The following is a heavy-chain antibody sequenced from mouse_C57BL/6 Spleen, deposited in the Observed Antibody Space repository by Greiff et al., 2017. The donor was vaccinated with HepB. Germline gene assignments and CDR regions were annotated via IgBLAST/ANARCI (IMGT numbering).Heavy chain of an antibody. Sequence: QVQLKESDAELVKPGASVKISCKVSGYTFTDHTIHWMKQRPEQGLEWIGYIYPRDGRTKYNEKFKGKATLIADKSSSTAYMQHHSLTSEDSAVYFCARIDDGYDYFEYRGQGTTLTVSS. CDR3: ARIDDGYDYFEY. CDR2: IYPRDGRT. D-gene: IGHD2-3*01. CDR1: GYTFTDHT. J-gene: IGHJ2*01. V-gene: IGHV1-78*01.